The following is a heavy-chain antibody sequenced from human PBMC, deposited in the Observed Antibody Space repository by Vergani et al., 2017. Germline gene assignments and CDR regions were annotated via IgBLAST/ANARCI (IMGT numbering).Heavy chain of an antibody. Sequence: EVQLVESGGGLVKPGGSLRLSCAASGFTFSNAWMSWVRQAPGKGLEWVSRINSDGSSTSYADSVKGRFTISRDNAKNTLYLQMNSLRAEDTAVYYCARPRIVGATPFIYWGQGTLVTVSS. D-gene: IGHD1-26*01. J-gene: IGHJ4*02. CDR2: INSDGSST. CDR3: ARPRIVGATPFIY. CDR1: GFTFSNAW. V-gene: IGHV3-74*02.